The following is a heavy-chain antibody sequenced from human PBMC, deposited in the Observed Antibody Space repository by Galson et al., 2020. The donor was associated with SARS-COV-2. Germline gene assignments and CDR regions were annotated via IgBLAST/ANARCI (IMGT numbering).Heavy chain of an antibody. D-gene: IGHD6-19*01. V-gene: IGHV3-7*01. CDR2: IKQDGSET. CDR3: ARDLYEWLGHWYFEL. Sequence: GGSLRLSCAASGFTFSSYCMSWVRQAPGKGLEWVATIKQDGSETYYVDSVKGRFTISRDNAKNSLYLQMNSLRAEDTAVYYCARDLYEWLGHWYFELWCRGTLVTLCS. CDR1: GFTFSSYC. J-gene: IGHJ2*01.